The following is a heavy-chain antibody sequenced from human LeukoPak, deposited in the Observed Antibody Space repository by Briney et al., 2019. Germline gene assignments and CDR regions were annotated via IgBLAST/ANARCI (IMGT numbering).Heavy chain of an antibody. CDR2: ISSSSSTI. CDR3: ARLGFGELFPFSLDDAFDI. J-gene: IGHJ3*02. D-gene: IGHD3-10*01. Sequence: GGSLRLSCAASGFTFSSYSMNWVRQAPGKGLEWVSYISSSSSTIYYADSVKGRFTISRDNAKNSLYLQMNSLRAEDTAVYYCARLGFGELFPFSLDDAFDIWGQGTMVTVSS. CDR1: GFTFSSYS. V-gene: IGHV3-48*04.